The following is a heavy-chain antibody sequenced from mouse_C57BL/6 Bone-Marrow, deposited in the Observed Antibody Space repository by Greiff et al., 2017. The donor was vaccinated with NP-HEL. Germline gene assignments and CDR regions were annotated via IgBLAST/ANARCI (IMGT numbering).Heavy chain of an antibody. CDR1: GFTFSDFY. CDR2: SRNKANDYTT. D-gene: IGHD2-2*01. CDR3: ARDGGYNWYFDV. Sequence: EVQLVESGGGLVQSGRSLRLSCATSGFTFSDFYMEWVRQAPGKGLEWIAASRNKANDYTTEYSASVKGRFIVSRDTSQSILYLQMNALRAEDTAIYYCARDGGYNWYFDVWGTGTTVTVSS. J-gene: IGHJ1*03. V-gene: IGHV7-1*01.